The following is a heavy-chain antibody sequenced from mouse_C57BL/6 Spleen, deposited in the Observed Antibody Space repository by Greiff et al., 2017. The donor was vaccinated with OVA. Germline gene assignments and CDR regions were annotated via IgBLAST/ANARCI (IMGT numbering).Heavy chain of an antibody. V-gene: IGHV1-26*01. J-gene: IGHJ4*01. CDR3: ARDGYSYYAMDY. CDR2: INPNNGGT. Sequence: VQLQQSGPELVKPGASVKISCKASGYTFTDYYMNWVKQSPGKSLEWIGDINPNNGGTSYNQKFKGKATLTVDKSSSTAYMELRSLTSEDSAVYYCARDGYSYYAMDYWGQGTSVTVSS. CDR1: GYTFTDYY. D-gene: IGHD2-3*01.